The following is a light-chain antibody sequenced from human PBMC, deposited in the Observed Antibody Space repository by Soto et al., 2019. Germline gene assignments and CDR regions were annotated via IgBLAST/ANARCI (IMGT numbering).Light chain of an antibody. CDR3: HQYAASPLT. J-gene: IGKJ4*01. CDR1: QSVGRNF. Sequence: IVLTQSPGTLSLSPGESTTLSCRASQSVGRNFLAWYQQKPGRAPRLLIHGASYRATAVPDRFSGSGSETDFTLTISRLEPEDFAVYYCHQYAASPLTFGGGTKVEIK. CDR2: GAS. V-gene: IGKV3-20*01.